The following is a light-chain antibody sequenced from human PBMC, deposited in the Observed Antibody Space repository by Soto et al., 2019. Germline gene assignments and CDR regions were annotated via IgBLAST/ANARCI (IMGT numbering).Light chain of an antibody. Sequence: DIPMTQFPSTLSASVGDRITITCRASQSIGTSLAWYRQRPGKTPNLLIYKASSLESGVPSSFSGSGSGSDFTLTFSSLQPDDFATYFCLQYYTYPFTFGGGTKVEIK. V-gene: IGKV1-5*03. CDR1: QSIGTS. CDR3: LQYYTYPFT. J-gene: IGKJ4*01. CDR2: KAS.